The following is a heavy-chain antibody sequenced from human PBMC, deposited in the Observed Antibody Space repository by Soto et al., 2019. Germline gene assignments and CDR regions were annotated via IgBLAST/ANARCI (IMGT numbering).Heavy chain of an antibody. V-gene: IGHV3-33*01. D-gene: IGHD1-26*01. J-gene: IGHJ6*02. Sequence: GGSLRLSCAASGFTFSSYGMHWVRQAPGKGLEWVAVIWYDGSNKYYADSVKGRFTISRDNSKNTLYLQINSLRDEDTAGYYCARDTHSGSYYGYYYGMDVWGQGTTVTVSS. CDR2: IWYDGSNK. CDR3: ARDTHSGSYYGYYYGMDV. CDR1: GFTFSSYG.